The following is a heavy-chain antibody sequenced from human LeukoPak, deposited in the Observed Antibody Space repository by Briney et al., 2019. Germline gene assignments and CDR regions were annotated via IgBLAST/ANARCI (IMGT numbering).Heavy chain of an antibody. J-gene: IGHJ3*02. CDR2: IYHSGST. V-gene: IGHV4-38-2*02. CDR1: GYSISSGYY. D-gene: IGHD3-22*01. CDR3: GRDLPPRYSDSSGYYGDAFDI. Sequence: MASETLSLTCTVSGYSISSGYYWGWIRQPPGKGLEWIGSIYHSGSTYYNPSLKSRVTISVDTSKNQFSLKLTSVTAADTAVYYCGRDLPPRYSDSSGYYGDAFDIWGQGTMVTVSS.